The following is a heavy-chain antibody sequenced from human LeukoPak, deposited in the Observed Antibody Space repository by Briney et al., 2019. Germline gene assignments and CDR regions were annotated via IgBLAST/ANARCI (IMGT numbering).Heavy chain of an antibody. CDR3: AKRVHYDSSAAYFDY. CDR2: IRYDGSNK. CDR1: GFTFSSYG. J-gene: IGHJ4*01. V-gene: IGHV3-30*02. Sequence: PGGSLRLSCAASGFTFSSYGMHWVRQAPGKGLEWVAFIRYDGSNKYYADSVKGRFTISRDNSKNTLYLQMNSLRAEDTAVYYCAKRVHYDSSAAYFDYWGQGTLVTVSS. D-gene: IGHD3-22*01.